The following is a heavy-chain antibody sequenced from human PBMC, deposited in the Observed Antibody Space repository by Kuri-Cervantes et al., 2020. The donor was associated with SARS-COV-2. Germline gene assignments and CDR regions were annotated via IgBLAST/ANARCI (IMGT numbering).Heavy chain of an antibody. Sequence: LSLTCAASGFTFSSYGMHWVRQAPGEGLEWVAVIWYDGSNKYYADSVKGRFTISRDNSKNTPYLQMNSLRAEDTAVYYCARDTVRGVIRYYFDYWGQGTLVTVSS. J-gene: IGHJ4*02. D-gene: IGHD3-16*02. CDR1: GFTFSSYG. CDR2: IWYDGSNK. CDR3: ARDTVRGVIRYYFDY. V-gene: IGHV3-33*08.